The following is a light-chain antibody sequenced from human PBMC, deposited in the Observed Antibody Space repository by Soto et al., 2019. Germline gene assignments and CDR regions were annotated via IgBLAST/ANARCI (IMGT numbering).Light chain of an antibody. V-gene: IGKV3-11*01. CDR3: QQRSNWPRIT. J-gene: IGKJ4*01. CDR2: DAS. CDR1: QSVSSN. Sequence: EIVLTQSPATLSLSPGERATLSCRASQSVSSNLAWYQQKPGQAPRLLIYDASNRATGIPARFSGSGSGTDFTLTISSLEPEDFAVYYWQQRSNWPRITFGGGTKVEIK.